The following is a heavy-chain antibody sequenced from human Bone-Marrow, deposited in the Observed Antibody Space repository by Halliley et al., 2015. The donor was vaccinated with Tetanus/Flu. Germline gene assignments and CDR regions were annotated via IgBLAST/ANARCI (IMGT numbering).Heavy chain of an antibody. CDR2: IKSGANGGAA. CDR1: GFSFAGAW. J-gene: IGHJ4*02. V-gene: IGHV3-15*01. Sequence: SLRLSCAASGFSFAGAWMAWVRQAPGKGLEWVGTIKSGANGGAANYAAPVTGRFTISRDDSENMLYLQMNSLKNEDSALYYCTDWDSWGQGTLVTVSS. D-gene: IGHD3-9*01. CDR3: TDWDS.